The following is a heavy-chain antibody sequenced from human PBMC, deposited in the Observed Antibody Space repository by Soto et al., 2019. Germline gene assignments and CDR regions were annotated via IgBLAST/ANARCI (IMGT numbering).Heavy chain of an antibody. D-gene: IGHD3-3*01. CDR3: AHRVLRTVFGLVTTTAIYFDF. Sequence: QITLKESGPTVVKPTETLTLTCTFSGFSLTTSGVGVGWVRQSPGKAPEWLALIYWDDDKRYSTSLNSRLIITKDTSKNQVVLTMDNVDPAVTATYYCAHRVLRTVFGLVTTTAIYFDFWGPGTPVVVSS. V-gene: IGHV2-5*02. CDR2: IYWDDDK. CDR1: GFSLTTSGVG. J-gene: IGHJ4*02.